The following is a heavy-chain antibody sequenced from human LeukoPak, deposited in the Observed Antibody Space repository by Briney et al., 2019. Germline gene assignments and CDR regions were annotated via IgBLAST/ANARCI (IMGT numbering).Heavy chain of an antibody. V-gene: IGHV4-4*07. D-gene: IGHD4-23*01. CDR3: AVTTVVSPVEDV. CDR1: GGSISSYY. J-gene: IGHJ6*02. Sequence: SETLSLTCTVSGGSISSYYWSWIRQPAGQGLEWIGRIYTSGSTNYNPSLKSRVTMSVDTSKNQFSLKLSSVTAADTAVYYCAVTTVVSPVEDVWGQGTTVTVSS. CDR2: IYTSGST.